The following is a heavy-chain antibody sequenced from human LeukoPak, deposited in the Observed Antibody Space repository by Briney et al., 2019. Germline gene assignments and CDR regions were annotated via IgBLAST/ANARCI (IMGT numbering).Heavy chain of an antibody. CDR2: INHSGST. Sequence: SETLSLTCTVSGGSINSSSYSWGWIRQPPGKGLEWIGEINHSGSTNYNPSLKSRVTISVDTSKNQFSLKLSSVTAADTAVYYCARGRSGGRHFDYWGQGTLVTVSS. D-gene: IGHD2-15*01. J-gene: IGHJ4*02. V-gene: IGHV4-39*07. CDR1: GGSINSSSYS. CDR3: ARGRSGGRHFDY.